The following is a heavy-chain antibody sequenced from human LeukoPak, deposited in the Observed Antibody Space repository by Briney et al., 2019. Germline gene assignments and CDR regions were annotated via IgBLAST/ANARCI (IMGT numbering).Heavy chain of an antibody. CDR3: AKVPSRYYFYGMDV. D-gene: IGHD2-2*01. CDR1: GFTFSSYA. J-gene: IGHJ6*02. CDR2: ISGSSGST. V-gene: IGHV3-23*01. Sequence: GGSLRLSCAASGFTFSSYAMSWVRQAPGKGLEWVSAISGSSGSTYYADSVKGRFTISRDNSKNTLYLQMNSLRAEDTALYYCAKVPSRYYFYGMDVWGQGTTVTVSS.